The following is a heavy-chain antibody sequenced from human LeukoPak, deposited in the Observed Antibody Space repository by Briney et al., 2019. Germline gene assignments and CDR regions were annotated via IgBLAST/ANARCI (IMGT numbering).Heavy chain of an antibody. CDR2: IWYDGSDK. CDR3: ARGYSSGWPHYFDY. V-gene: IGHV3-33*01. D-gene: IGHD6-19*01. CDR1: RFTFISYG. J-gene: IGHJ4*02. Sequence: PGGSLRLSCAASRFTFISYGMHWVRQAPGKGLEWVAVIWYDGSDKYYADSVKGRFSISRDNFKNTLYLLMNSPRAEDTAVYYCARGYSSGWPHYFDYWGQGTLVTVSS.